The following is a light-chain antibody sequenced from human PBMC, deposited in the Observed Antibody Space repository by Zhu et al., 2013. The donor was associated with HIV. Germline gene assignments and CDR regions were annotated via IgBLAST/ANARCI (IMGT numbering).Light chain of an antibody. Sequence: QSALTQPASVSGSPGQSITISCIGTNSDVGAHNYVSWYQHHPDKAPKLIIFDVDSRPSGVSNRFSGSKSGNTASLTISTLQAEDEADYYCCSYTSGATLVFGGGTKMSVV. CDR3: CSYTSGATLV. CDR1: NSDVGAHNY. V-gene: IGLV2-14*01. J-gene: IGLJ3*02. CDR2: DVD.